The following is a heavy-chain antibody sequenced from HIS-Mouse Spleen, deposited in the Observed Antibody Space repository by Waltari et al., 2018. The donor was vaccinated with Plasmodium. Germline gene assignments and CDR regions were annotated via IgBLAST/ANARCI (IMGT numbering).Heavy chain of an antibody. CDR1: GGSFIGYY. CDR3: ARGLRGHYWYFDL. V-gene: IGHV4-34*01. CDR2: INHSGST. D-gene: IGHD3-10*01. Sequence: QVQLQQWGAGLLKPSETLSITCAFYGGSFIGYYWSWIRQPPGKGLEWIGEINHSGSTNYNPSLKSRVTISVDTSKNQFSLKLSSVTAADTAVYYCARGLRGHYWYFDLWGRGTLVTVSS. J-gene: IGHJ2*01.